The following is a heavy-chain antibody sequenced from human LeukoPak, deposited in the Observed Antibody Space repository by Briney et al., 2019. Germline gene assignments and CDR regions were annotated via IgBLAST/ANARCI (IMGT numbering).Heavy chain of an antibody. CDR3: ARGEYSGSYYGY. J-gene: IGHJ4*02. CDR2: IYYSGST. Sequence: SETLSLTXTVSGGSISSSSYYWGWIRQPPGEGLEWIGSIYYSGSTYYNPSLKSRVTISVDTSKNQFSLKLSSVTAADTAVYYCARGEYSGSYYGYWGQGTLVTVSS. CDR1: GGSISSSSYY. D-gene: IGHD1-26*01. V-gene: IGHV4-39*01.